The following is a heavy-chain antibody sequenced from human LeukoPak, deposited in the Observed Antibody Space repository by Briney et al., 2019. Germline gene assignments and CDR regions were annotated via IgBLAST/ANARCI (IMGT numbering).Heavy chain of an antibody. CDR1: GGTFSSYA. CDR2: IIPIFGTA. CDR3: ARGPSMYSSSLRYYYYYMDV. Sequence: SVKVSCTASGGTFSSYAISWVRQAPGQGLEWMGGIIPIFGTANYAQKFQGRVTITADKSTSTAYMELSSLRSEDTAVYYCARGPSMYSSSLRYYYYYMDVWGKGTTVTVSS. J-gene: IGHJ6*03. V-gene: IGHV1-69*06. D-gene: IGHD6-6*01.